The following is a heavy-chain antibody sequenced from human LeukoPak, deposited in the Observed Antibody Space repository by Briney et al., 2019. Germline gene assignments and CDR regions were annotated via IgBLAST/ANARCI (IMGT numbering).Heavy chain of an antibody. V-gene: IGHV4-59*08. CDR1: GGSISSYY. CDR2: IYYSGST. Sequence: SETLSLTCTVSGGSISSYYWSWIRQPPGKGLEWIGYIYYSGSTYYNPSLKSRVTISVDTSKNQFSLKLSSVTAADTAVYYCASHMATVYYFDYWGQGTLVTVSS. D-gene: IGHD1-14*01. CDR3: ASHMATVYYFDY. J-gene: IGHJ4*02.